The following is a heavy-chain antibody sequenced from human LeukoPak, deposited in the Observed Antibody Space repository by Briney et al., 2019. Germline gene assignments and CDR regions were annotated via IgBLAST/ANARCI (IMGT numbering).Heavy chain of an antibody. Sequence: GESLKISCKGSGYSFPNYWIGWVRQMPGKGLEWMGIIYPGDSDTRYSPSFQGRVTISADKSITTAFPQWSSLKASDSAMYYCAKQADYGGNFWGQGTLVTVSS. CDR3: AKQADYGGNF. V-gene: IGHV5-51*01. CDR1: GYSFPNYW. D-gene: IGHD4-23*01. J-gene: IGHJ4*02. CDR2: IYPGDSDT.